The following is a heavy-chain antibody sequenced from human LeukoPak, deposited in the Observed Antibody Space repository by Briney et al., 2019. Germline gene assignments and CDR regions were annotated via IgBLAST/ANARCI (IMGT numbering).Heavy chain of an antibody. D-gene: IGHD3-10*01. CDR3: GTSGSHGDY. V-gene: IGHV1-69*13. CDR2: IIPIFGSS. Sequence: ASVKVSCKSSGGNFNTYLLSWVRHAPGQGLEWMGGIIPIFGSSNYARTFQGRLTITADESTSTIYRELNGLTSEDTAIYYCGTSGSHGDYWGQGTLVIVSS. J-gene: IGHJ4*02. CDR1: GGNFNTYL.